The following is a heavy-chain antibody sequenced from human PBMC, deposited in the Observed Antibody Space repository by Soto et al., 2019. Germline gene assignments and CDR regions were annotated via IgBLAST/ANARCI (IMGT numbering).Heavy chain of an antibody. D-gene: IGHD3-22*01. Sequence: SVNVSCKPSGGTFSRDSSSWLRQAPGQGLEWMGGVIPIFGTANYAQKFQGRVTITADESTSTAYMELSSLRSEDTAVYYCARGLAYYYDSSGYYLYYFDYWGQGTLVTVSS. CDR3: ARGLAYYYDSSGYYLYYFDY. V-gene: IGHV1-69*13. CDR2: VIPIFGTA. CDR1: GGTFSRDS. J-gene: IGHJ4*02.